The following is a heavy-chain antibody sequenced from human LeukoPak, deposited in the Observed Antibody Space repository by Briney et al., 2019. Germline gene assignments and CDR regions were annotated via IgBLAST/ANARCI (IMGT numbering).Heavy chain of an antibody. Sequence: SQTLSLTCTVSGGSISSGDYYWSWIRQPPGKGLEWIGYIYYSGSTYYNPSLKSRVTISVDTSKNQFSLKLSSVTAADTAVYYRARGGGGEYNWNPYYFDYWGQGTLVTVSS. CDR1: GGSISSGDYY. D-gene: IGHD1-20*01. J-gene: IGHJ4*02. V-gene: IGHV4-30-4*01. CDR2: IYYSGST. CDR3: ARGGGGEYNWNPYYFDY.